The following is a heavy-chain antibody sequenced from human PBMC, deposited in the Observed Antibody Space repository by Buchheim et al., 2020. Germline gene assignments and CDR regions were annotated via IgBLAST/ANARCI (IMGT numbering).Heavy chain of an antibody. CDR3: ARYGGNRKYYFDS. CDR1: GASISSYY. D-gene: IGHD4/OR15-4a*01. J-gene: IGHJ4*02. Sequence: QVQLQESGPGLVKPSETLSLTCTVSGASISSYYWSWIRQPPGKGLEWIGHIYFSGSTNYNPSLKRRVAFSIDTSKNQFSLKLSSVTAADTAVYFCARYGGNRKYYFDSWGQGTL. CDR2: IYFSGST. V-gene: IGHV4-59*01.